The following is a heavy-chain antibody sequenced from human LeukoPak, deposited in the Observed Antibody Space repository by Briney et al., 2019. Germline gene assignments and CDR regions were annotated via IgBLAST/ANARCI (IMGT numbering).Heavy chain of an antibody. D-gene: IGHD3-22*01. CDR2: INPSGGST. CDR1: GYTFTSYY. Sequence: ASVKVSCKASGYTFTSYYMHWVRQAPGQGLEWMGIINPSGGSTSYAQKFQGRVTMTRDMSTSTVYMELSSLRSEDTAVYYCARDGVPYYYDSSGPPDAFDIWGQGTMVTVSS. V-gene: IGHV1-46*01. CDR3: ARDGVPYYYDSSGPPDAFDI. J-gene: IGHJ3*02.